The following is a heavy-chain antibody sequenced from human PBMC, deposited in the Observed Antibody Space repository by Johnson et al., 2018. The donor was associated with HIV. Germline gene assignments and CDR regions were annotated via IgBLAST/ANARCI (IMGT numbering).Heavy chain of an antibody. Sequence: VESGGGVVQPGRSLRLSCAASGFTFSSNAMHWVRQSPGKGLEWVAVISFDGTNTYYGDSVKGRFTISRDNSKSTLYLQMNSLRAEDTAVYYCERAYTYGAFDIWGQGTMVTVSS. CDR2: ISFDGTNT. CDR3: ERAYTYGAFDI. V-gene: IGHV3-30*14. D-gene: IGHD5-18*01. CDR1: GFTFSSNA. J-gene: IGHJ3*02.